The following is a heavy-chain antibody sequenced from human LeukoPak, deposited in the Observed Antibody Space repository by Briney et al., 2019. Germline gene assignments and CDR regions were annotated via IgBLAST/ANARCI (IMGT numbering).Heavy chain of an antibody. Sequence: GGSLRLSCAASGFTFSMFSMNWVRQAPGKGLEWIAFIRGRTDTTYYADSVQGRFTISRDNADDSVYLQMDSLRVEDTAVYYCARTYDYGVGPPGDAFDNWGQGTLVAVPS. J-gene: IGHJ3*02. CDR1: GFTFSMFS. CDR2: IRGRTDTT. CDR3: ARTYDYGVGPPGDAFDN. D-gene: IGHD3-3*01. V-gene: IGHV3-48*01.